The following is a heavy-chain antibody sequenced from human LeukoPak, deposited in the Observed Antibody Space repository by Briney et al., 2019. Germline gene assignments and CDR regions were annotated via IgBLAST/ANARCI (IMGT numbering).Heavy chain of an antibody. V-gene: IGHV3-21*01. CDR1: GFTFSSYS. J-gene: IGHJ4*02. CDR3: AKDLVGGGFDILTGSIGPAVY. Sequence: GGSLRLSCAASGFTFSSYSMNWVRQAPGKGLEWVSSISSSSSYIYYADSVKGRFTISRDNSKNTLYLQMNSLRAEDTAVYYCAKDLVGGGFDILTGSIGPAVYWGQGTLVTVSS. CDR2: ISSSSSYI. D-gene: IGHD3-9*01.